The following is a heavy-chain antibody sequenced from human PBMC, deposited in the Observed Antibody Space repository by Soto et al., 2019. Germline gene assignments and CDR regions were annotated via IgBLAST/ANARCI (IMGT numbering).Heavy chain of an antibody. V-gene: IGHV1-69*02. D-gene: IGHD5-12*01. CDR1: GGTFSSYT. Sequence: GASVKVSCKASGGTFSSYTISWVRQAPGQGLEWMGRIIPILGIANYAQKFQGRVTITADKSTSTAYMELSSLRSEDTAVYYCATRRVGGYDFLEPFDYWGQGTLVTVSS. J-gene: IGHJ4*02. CDR2: IIPILGIA. CDR3: ATRRVGGYDFLEPFDY.